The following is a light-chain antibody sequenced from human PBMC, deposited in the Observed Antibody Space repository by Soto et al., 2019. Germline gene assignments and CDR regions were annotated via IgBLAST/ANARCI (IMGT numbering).Light chain of an antibody. CDR2: DAS. CDR3: QQYNYWPPWT. CDR1: QSVSNS. J-gene: IGKJ1*01. V-gene: IGKV3-15*01. Sequence: IVMTQSPATLSVSPGERATLSCRASQSVSNSLARYQQKPGQAPRLLIYDASTRATGIPARFSGSGSGTEFTLTISGLQSEDFAVYCCQQYNYWPPWTFGQGTGVEIK.